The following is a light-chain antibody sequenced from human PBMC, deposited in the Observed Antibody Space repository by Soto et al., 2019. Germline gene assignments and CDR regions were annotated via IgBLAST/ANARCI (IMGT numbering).Light chain of an antibody. CDR2: EVS. CDR1: SSDVGDYNY. Sequence: QSALTQPPSASGSPGQSVTIPCTGTSSDVGDYNYVSWYQQHPGKAPKLMIYEVSKRPSGVPDRFSGSKSGNTASLTVSGLQAEDEADYYCSSYGGSDNFDVFGTGTKVTVL. V-gene: IGLV2-8*01. J-gene: IGLJ1*01. CDR3: SSYGGSDNFDV.